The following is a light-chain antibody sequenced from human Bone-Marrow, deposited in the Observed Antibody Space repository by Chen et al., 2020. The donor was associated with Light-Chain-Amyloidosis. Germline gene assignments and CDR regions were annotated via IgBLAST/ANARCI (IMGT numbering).Light chain of an antibody. CDR3: QHYGRSVT. V-gene: IGKV3-20*01. Sequence: EIVLTQSPGTLSLSPGERATLSCRASQSISGGSLAWYQQKPGQTPRLLVYSVSITATGVPDRFSGSESGTDFTLNISRLEPEDLTVYYCQHYGRSVTFGGGTKLEI. CDR1: QSISGGS. CDR2: SVS. J-gene: IGKJ4*01.